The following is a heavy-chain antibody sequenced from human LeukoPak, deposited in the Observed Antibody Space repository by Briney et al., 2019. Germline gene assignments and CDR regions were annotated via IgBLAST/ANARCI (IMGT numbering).Heavy chain of an antibody. J-gene: IGHJ4*02. CDR3: ARDDLPFDY. Sequence: ASVKVSCKASGYTFTGYYVHWVRQAPGQGLEWMGWINPDSGDANYAQKFQGRITMTRDTSIRTAYMELTRLRSDDTAVYYCARDDLPFDYWGQGTLVTVSS. CDR1: GYTFTGYY. CDR2: INPDSGDA. V-gene: IGHV1-2*02.